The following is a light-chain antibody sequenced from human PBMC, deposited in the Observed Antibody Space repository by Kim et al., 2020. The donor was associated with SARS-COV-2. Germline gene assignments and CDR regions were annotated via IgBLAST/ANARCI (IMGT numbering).Light chain of an antibody. V-gene: IGLV3-1*01. J-gene: IGLJ1*01. CDR1: NLGDKY. CDR3: QAWDSSTYV. Sequence: SVSPGQTASITCSGDNLGDKYACWYQQRPGQSPVVGIYQDTKRPAGIPERFSGSNSGNTATLTISGTQAMDEADYYCQAWDSSTYVFGTGTKVTVL. CDR2: QDT.